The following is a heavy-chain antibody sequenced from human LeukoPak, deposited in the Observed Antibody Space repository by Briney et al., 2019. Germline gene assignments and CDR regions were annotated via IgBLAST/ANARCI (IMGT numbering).Heavy chain of an antibody. CDR3: ASLLIQWRSFDY. CDR1: GGSISSYY. V-gene: IGHV4-59*08. D-gene: IGHD5-12*01. Sequence: SETLSLTCTVSGGSISSYYWSWIRQPPGRGLEWIGYIYYTGSTNYNPSLKSRVTISVDTSKNQFSLKLSSVTAADTAVYYRASLLIQWRSFDYWGQGTLVTVSS. CDR2: IYYTGST. J-gene: IGHJ4*02.